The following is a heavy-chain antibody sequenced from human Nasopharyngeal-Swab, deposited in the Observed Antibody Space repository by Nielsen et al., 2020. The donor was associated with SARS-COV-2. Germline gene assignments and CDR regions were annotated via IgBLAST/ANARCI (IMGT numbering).Heavy chain of an antibody. J-gene: IGHJ4*02. V-gene: IGHV1-18*01. D-gene: IGHD3-10*01. Sequence: ASVKVSCKASGYTFTSYGISWVRQAPGQGLEWMGWISAYNGNTNYAQKLQGRVTMTTDTSTSTAYMELRSLRSDDTAAYYCARDLSYYGSGSPSYWGQGTLVTVSS. CDR1: GYTFTSYG. CDR3: ARDLSYYGSGSPSY. CDR2: ISAYNGNT.